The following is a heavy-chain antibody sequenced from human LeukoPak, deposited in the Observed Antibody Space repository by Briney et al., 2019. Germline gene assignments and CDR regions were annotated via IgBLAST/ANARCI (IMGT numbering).Heavy chain of an antibody. CDR3: VRKQYYYDSSGKTP. CDR1: GFTFSNSD. V-gene: IGHV3-35*01. CDR2: VSWNGSRT. J-gene: IGHJ5*02. Sequence: GGSLRLSCAASGFTFSNSDMNWVHQAPGKRLEWVPGVSWNGSRTHYADSVKGRFIISRDNSRNTLYLQTNSLRAEDTAVYYCVRKQYYYDSSGKTPWGQGTLVTVSS. D-gene: IGHD3-22*01.